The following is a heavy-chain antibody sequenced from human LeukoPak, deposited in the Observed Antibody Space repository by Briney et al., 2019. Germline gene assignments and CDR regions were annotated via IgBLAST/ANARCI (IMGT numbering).Heavy chain of an antibody. V-gene: IGHV3-23*01. CDR1: GFTFRSFA. D-gene: IGHD2-21*01. Sequence: GGSLRLSCAASGFTFRSFAMSWVRQAPGKGMEWVSGIIGSGRTTFYADSVKGRFTISRDNSKNTLYLQMNSLRAEDTAIYYCAKKEGDTYFSWYMDVWGKGTTVTVSS. CDR3: AKKEGDTYFSWYMDV. J-gene: IGHJ6*03. CDR2: IIGSGRTT.